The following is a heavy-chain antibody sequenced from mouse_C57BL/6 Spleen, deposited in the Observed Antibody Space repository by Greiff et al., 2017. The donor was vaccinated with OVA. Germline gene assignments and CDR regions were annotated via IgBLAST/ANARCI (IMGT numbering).Heavy chain of an antibody. CDR1: GYTFTSYW. V-gene: IGHV1-69*01. J-gene: IGHJ4*01. CDR3: ARSDSTYVGYALDY. CDR2: IDPYDSYT. Sequence: QVQLQQPGAELVMPGASVKLSCKASGYTFTSYWMHWVKQRPGQGLEWIGKIDPYDSYTNYTQKVKGKSTLTVDKSSSTAYMQLSSLTSEDSAVYYCARSDSTYVGYALDYWGQGTSVTVSS. D-gene: IGHD5-1*01.